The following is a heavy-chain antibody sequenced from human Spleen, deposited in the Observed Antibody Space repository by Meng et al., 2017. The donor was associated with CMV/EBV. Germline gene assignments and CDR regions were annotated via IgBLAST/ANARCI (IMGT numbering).Heavy chain of an antibody. CDR1: GGSFSGYY. D-gene: IGHD1-1*01. CDR3: ARGRRPFDY. J-gene: IGHJ4*02. V-gene: IGHV4-34*01. Sequence: QVQLQQWGAGLLKTAEILALAGAVYGGSFSGYYWSWIRQPPGKGLEWIGEINHSGSTNYNPSLKSRGTISVDTSKNQFSLKLSSVTAADTAVYYCARGRRPFDYWGQGTLVTVSS. CDR2: INHSGST.